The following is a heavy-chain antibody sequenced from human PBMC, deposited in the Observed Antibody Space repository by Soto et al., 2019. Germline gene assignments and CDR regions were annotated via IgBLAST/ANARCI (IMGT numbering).Heavy chain of an antibody. Sequence: QLQLQESGPGLVKPSETLSLTCTVSGGSINNSSFYWGWVRQPPGKRLEWTGSIYYSGSAYYNPSLKSRLTISVATSKNQFSLNLSSVTAADTAVYFCARRTLVRGIIPYYFDSWGQGTLVTVSS. D-gene: IGHD3-10*01. CDR1: GGSINNSSFY. J-gene: IGHJ4*02. V-gene: IGHV4-39*01. CDR3: ARRTLVRGIIPYYFDS. CDR2: IYYSGSA.